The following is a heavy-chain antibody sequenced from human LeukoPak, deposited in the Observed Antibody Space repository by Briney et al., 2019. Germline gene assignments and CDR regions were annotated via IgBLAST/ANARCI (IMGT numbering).Heavy chain of an antibody. Sequence: GGSLRLSCAASGFTFSDYYMSWIRQAPGKGLEWVSYISSSGRTIHYADSVKGRFTISRDNARSSLYLQMNSLRAEDTAVYYCVSGYLYGDYWGQGTLVTVSS. V-gene: IGHV3-11*04. D-gene: IGHD3-22*01. CDR2: ISSSGRTI. CDR3: VSGYLYGDY. J-gene: IGHJ4*02. CDR1: GFTFSDYY.